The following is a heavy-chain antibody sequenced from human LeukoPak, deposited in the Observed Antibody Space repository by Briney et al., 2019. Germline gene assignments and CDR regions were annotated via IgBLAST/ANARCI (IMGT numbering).Heavy chain of an antibody. CDR2: INPSGGST. CDR1: GYTFTSYY. D-gene: IGHD3-10*01. J-gene: IGHJ4*02. CDR3: ARDYYGSGSYYNVGCY. Sequence: EASVKVSCKASGYTFTSYYMHWVRQAPGQGLEWMGIINPSGGSTSYAQKFQGRVTMTRDTSISTAYMELSRLRSDDTAVYYCARDYYGSGSYYNVGCYWGQGTLVTVSS. V-gene: IGHV1-46*01.